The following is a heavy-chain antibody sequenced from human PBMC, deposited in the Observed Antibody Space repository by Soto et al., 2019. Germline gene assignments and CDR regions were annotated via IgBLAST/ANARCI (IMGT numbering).Heavy chain of an antibody. CDR1: GFTFSSYG. V-gene: IGHV3-30*18. CDR3: AKSTSPVGAFDI. J-gene: IGHJ3*02. CDR2: ISYDGSNK. Sequence: GGSLRLSCAASGFTFSSYGMHWVRQAPGKGLEWVAVISYDGSNKYYADSVKGRFTISRDNSKNTLYLQMNSLRAEDTAVYYCAKSTSPVGAFDIWGQGTMVTVSS.